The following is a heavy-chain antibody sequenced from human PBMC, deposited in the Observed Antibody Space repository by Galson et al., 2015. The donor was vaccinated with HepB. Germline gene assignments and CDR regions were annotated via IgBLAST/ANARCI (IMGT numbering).Heavy chain of an antibody. Sequence: SLRLSCPASGFTFTNYAIHWVRQAPGKGLEWVAVVAYDGTNPYYADSVKGRFTISRDNSKNTLFLQMNSLRAEDTALYYCARSIPSIGFFFDYWGQGTLVTVSS. CDR1: GFTFTNYA. CDR2: VAYDGTNP. J-gene: IGHJ4*02. D-gene: IGHD2/OR15-2a*01. CDR3: ARSIPSIGFFFDY. V-gene: IGHV3-30-3*01.